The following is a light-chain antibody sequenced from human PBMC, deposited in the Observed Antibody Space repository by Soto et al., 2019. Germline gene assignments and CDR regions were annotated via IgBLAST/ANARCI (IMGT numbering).Light chain of an antibody. CDR3: HQRSNWPPDT. J-gene: IGKJ5*01. V-gene: IGKV3-11*01. CDR1: QSVSYN. CDR2: GAS. Sequence: EIVMTHSPATLSVSPCEIFHLSGRSSQSVSYNLAWYQQKPGQAPRLLIYGASTRATGVPARFSGSGSGTDFTLTISSLEPEDFAVYYCHQRSNWPPDTFGQGTRLEIK.